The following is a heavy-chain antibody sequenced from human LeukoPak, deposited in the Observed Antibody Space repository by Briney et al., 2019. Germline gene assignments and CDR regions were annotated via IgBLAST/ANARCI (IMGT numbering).Heavy chain of an antibody. Sequence: GGSLRLSCAASGFTFSSYAMSWVRQAPGKGLEWVSAISGSGGSTYYADSVKGRFTISRDNSENTLYLQMNSLRAEDTAVYYCAKDSYYDILTGYLVYWGQGTLVTVSS. CDR2: ISGSGGST. CDR1: GFTFSSYA. J-gene: IGHJ4*02. CDR3: AKDSYYDILTGYLVY. V-gene: IGHV3-23*01. D-gene: IGHD3-9*01.